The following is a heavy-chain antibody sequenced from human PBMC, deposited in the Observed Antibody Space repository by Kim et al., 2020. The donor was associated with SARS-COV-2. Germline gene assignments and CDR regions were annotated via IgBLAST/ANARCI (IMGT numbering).Heavy chain of an antibody. CDR3: ATEFAYCGGDCYSFDY. D-gene: IGHD2-21*02. Sequence: ASVKVSCKVSGYTLTELSMHWVRQAPGKGLEWMGGFDPEVGETIYAQKFQGRVTMTEDTSTDTAYMELSSLRSEDTAVYYCATEFAYCGGDCYSFDYWGQGTLVTVSS. J-gene: IGHJ4*02. V-gene: IGHV1-24*01. CDR2: FDPEVGET. CDR1: GYTLTELS.